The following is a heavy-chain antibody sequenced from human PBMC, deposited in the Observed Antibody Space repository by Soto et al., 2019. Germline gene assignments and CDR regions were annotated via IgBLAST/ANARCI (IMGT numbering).Heavy chain of an antibody. CDR2: MNPNSGNT. CDR1: GYTFTSYD. Sequence: GASVKVSCKASGYTFTSYDINWVRQATGQGLEWMGWMNPNSGNTGYAQKFQGRVTMTRNTSISTAYMELSSLRSEDTAVYYCARLAYATQAFDTWGQGTMVTVSS. V-gene: IGHV1-8*01. D-gene: IGHD2-8*01. CDR3: ARLAYATQAFDT. J-gene: IGHJ3*02.